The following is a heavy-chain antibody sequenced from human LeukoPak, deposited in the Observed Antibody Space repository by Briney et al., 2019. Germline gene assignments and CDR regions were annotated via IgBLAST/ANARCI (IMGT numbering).Heavy chain of an antibody. CDR1: GFTFSSYS. CDR3: ARAVAAAGRSWRFDP. CDR2: ISSSSSYI. Sequence: GGSLRLSCAASGFTFSSYSMNWVRQAPGKGLEWVSSISSSSSYIYYADSVKGRFTISRDNAKNSLYLQMNSLRAEDTAVYYCARAVAAAGRSWRFDPWGQGTLVTVSS. J-gene: IGHJ5*02. D-gene: IGHD6-13*01. V-gene: IGHV3-21*01.